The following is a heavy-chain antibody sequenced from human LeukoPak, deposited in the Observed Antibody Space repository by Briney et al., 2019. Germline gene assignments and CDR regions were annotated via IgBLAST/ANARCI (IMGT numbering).Heavy chain of an antibody. Sequence: KPSETLSLTCAVYGGSFSGDFWSWIRQSPGKGLEWIGEINHGGSTTYNPSLQSRVTMSVDTSTNQISLKMTSVTAADTAIYYCAKGAGGFSYYNWFDPWGQGTLVTVSS. J-gene: IGHJ5*02. V-gene: IGHV4-34*01. CDR3: AKGAGGFSYYNWFDP. D-gene: IGHD5-18*01. CDR2: INHGGST. CDR1: GGSFSGDF.